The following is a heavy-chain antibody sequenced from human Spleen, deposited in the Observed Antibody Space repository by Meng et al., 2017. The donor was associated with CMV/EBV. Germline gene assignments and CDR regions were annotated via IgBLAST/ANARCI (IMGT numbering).Heavy chain of an antibody. Sequence: QVRLQQWGAGLLQSSEPLSLTCAVYGGSFSGYYWSWIRQPPGKGLEWIGEINHSGSTNYNPSLKSRVTVSVDTSKNQFSLKLSSVTAADTAVYYCARGRSGYYGGPYFDYWGQGTLVTVSS. V-gene: IGHV4-34*01. CDR2: INHSGST. J-gene: IGHJ4*02. CDR1: GGSFSGYY. D-gene: IGHD3-22*01. CDR3: ARGRSGYYGGPYFDY.